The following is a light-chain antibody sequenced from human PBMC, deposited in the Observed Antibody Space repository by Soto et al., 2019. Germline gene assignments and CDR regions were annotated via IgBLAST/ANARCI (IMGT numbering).Light chain of an antibody. CDR2: DAS. V-gene: IGKV1-5*01. CDR1: QSFSGW. J-gene: IGKJ1*01. CDR3: QQYENFSGT. Sequence: DIQMTQSPSTLSASVGDTVTVTCRASQSFSGWLAWYQQKPGEAPKLLIYDASALPRGVPSRFSGSGSGTKFTLTIASLQPDDFETYYYQQYENFSGTFGQGTKLDIX.